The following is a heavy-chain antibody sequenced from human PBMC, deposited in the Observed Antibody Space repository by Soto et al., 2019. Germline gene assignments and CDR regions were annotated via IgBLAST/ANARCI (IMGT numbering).Heavy chain of an antibody. J-gene: IGHJ4*02. D-gene: IGHD3-10*01. CDR2: ISYDGSNK. CDR3: ARFGSPTDY. Sequence: QVQLVESGGGVVQPGRSLRLSCAASGFTFSSYAMHWVRQAPGKGLEWVAVISYDGSNKYYADSVKGRFTISRDNSKNTLYLQMNSLRAEDTAVYYCARFGSPTDYWGQGTLVTVSS. V-gene: IGHV3-30-3*01. CDR1: GFTFSSYA.